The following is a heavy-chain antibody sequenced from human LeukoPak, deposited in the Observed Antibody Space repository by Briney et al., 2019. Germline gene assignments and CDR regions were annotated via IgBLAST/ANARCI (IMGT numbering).Heavy chain of an antibody. CDR1: GDSLSIYY. D-gene: IGHD4-17*01. Sequence: PSETLSLTCTLSGDSLSIYYSSWIRPPRGKGREWIGDIDSSGNTNYTPSLKSRVTISVDTSKNQFSLKLSSVTAADTAVYYCARVIFSGDSNWFDPWGQGTLVTVSS. CDR3: ARVIFSGDSNWFDP. J-gene: IGHJ5*02. V-gene: IGHV4-59*01. CDR2: IDSSGNT.